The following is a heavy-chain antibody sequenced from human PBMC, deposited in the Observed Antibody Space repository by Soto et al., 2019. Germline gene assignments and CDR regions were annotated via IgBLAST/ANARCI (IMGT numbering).Heavy chain of an antibody. CDR2: ISYDGINK. Sequence: SLGLSGSASGFTFNTDTVGGVRQAPCEWPEWVAVISYDGINKDYADAVKGRFTIARYNSKNTLYLEMHRLTAEETAVYYCEKDYAYWRTLRDSRGYTDYWGQGNLVTV. J-gene: IGHJ4*02. CDR1: GFTFNTDT. V-gene: IGHV3-30*18. D-gene: IGHD3-22*01. CDR3: EKDYAYWRTLRDSRGYTDY.